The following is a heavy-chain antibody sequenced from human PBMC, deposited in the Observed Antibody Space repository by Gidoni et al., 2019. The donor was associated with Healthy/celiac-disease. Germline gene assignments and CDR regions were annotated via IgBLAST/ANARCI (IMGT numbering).Heavy chain of an antibody. J-gene: IGHJ6*02. CDR2: INSDWRST. CDR1: GFPFSSYW. CDR3: ARDPPVVYDFWSGYTRSYYYYGMDV. Sequence: EVQLVESGGGLVQPGGSLRLSCAASGFPFSSYWMHWVRQAPGKGLVWVSRINSDWRSTSYADSVKGRFTISRDNAKNTLYLQMNSLRAEDTAVYYCARDPPVVYDFWSGYTRSYYYYGMDVWGQGTTVTVSS. D-gene: IGHD3-3*01. V-gene: IGHV3-74*01.